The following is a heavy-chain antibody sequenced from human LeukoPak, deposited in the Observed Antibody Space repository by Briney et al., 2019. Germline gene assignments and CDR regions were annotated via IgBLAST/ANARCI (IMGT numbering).Heavy chain of an antibody. CDR1: GFTFSSYW. V-gene: IGHV3-53*01. CDR2: IYSGGST. D-gene: IGHD3-22*01. CDR3: ARELAYDSSGYEGHYFDY. J-gene: IGHJ4*02. Sequence: GGSLRLSCAASGFTFSSYWMHWVRQAPGKGLVWVSVIYSGGSTYYADSVKGRFTISRDNSKNTLYLQMNSLRAEDTAVYYCARELAYDSSGYEGHYFDYWGQGTLVTVSS.